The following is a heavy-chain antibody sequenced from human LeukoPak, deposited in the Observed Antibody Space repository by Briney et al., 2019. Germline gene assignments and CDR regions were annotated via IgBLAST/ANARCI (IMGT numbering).Heavy chain of an antibody. D-gene: IGHD6-13*01. J-gene: IGHJ4*02. CDR1: GFTFSSYG. V-gene: IGHV3-23*01. CDR3: AKKRDSSSWSNVFDY. CDR2: ISGSGGST. Sequence: GGSLRLSCAASGFTFSSYGMSWVRQAPGKGLEWVSAISGSGGSTYYADSVKGRFTISRDNSKNTLYLQMNSLRAEDTAVYYCAKKRDSSSWSNVFDYWGQGTLVTVSS.